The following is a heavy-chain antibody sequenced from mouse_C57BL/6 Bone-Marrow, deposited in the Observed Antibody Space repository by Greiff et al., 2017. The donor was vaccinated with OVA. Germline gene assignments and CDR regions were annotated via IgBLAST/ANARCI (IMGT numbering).Heavy chain of an antibody. CDR2: IYPRSGNT. V-gene: IGHV1-81*01. CDR3: AGEGASYDYSSRPYFDD. D-gene: IGHD1-1*01. Sequence: VQLQESGAELARPGASVKLSCKASGYTFTSYGIGWVKQRTGQGLEWIGEIYPRSGNTYYNEKFKGKATLTADKSSSTAYMELRSLTSADSAFYSGAGEGASYDYSSRPYFDDWGKGTTVTVSS. J-gene: IGHJ1*03. CDR1: GYTFTSYG.